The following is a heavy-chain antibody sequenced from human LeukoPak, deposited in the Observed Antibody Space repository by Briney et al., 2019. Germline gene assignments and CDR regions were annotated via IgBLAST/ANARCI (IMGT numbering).Heavy chain of an antibody. D-gene: IGHD1-20*01. V-gene: IGHV4-34*01. Sequence: PSETLSLTCAVYGGSFSGYYWSWIRQPPGKGLEWIGEINHSGSTNYNPSLKSRVTISVDTSKNQFSLKLSSVTAADTAVYYCATWITGTLYFDYWGQGTLVTVSS. J-gene: IGHJ4*02. CDR1: GGSFSGYY. CDR3: ATWITGTLYFDY. CDR2: INHSGST.